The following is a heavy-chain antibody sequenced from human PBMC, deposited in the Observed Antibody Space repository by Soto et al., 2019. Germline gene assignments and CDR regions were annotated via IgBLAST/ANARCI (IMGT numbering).Heavy chain of an antibody. V-gene: IGHV3-30*18. D-gene: IGHD6-13*01. Sequence: QVQLVESGGGVVQPGRSLRLSCAASGFTFGNYGMHWVRQAPGKGLEWVAVMSYDGINKYHADSVKGRFTISSDNSRNTLYLQMNSLRVEDTAVYYCAKDRGSSWSFDYWGRGTLVTVSS. CDR1: GFTFGNYG. CDR2: MSYDGINK. J-gene: IGHJ4*02. CDR3: AKDRGSSWSFDY.